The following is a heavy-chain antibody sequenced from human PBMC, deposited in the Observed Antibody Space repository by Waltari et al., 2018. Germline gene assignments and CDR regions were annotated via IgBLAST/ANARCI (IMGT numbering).Heavy chain of an antibody. J-gene: IGHJ4*02. V-gene: IGHV4-4*07. D-gene: IGHD3-16*01. CDR2: IYSSGTT. CDR3: ARTDYQHFFDY. CDR1: GGSIISYY. Sequence: QVHLLESGPVLVKPSETLSLTCTVSGGSIISYYWSWIRQPAGKGLEWIGRIYSSGTTNTNPSLHGRVSMSVDTSKNQISLQLSSVTAADTAVYYCARTDYQHFFDYWGQGILVTVSS.